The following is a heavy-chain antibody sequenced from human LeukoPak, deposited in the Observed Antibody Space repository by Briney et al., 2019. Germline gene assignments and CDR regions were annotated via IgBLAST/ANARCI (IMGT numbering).Heavy chain of an antibody. J-gene: IGHJ6*04. Sequence: GASVKVSCKASGGTFSSYAISWVRQAPGQGLEWMGGIIPIFGTANYAQKFQGRVTITADKSTSTAYMELSSLRSEDTAVYYCARVGTMWFGEGYYYGMDVWGKGTTVTVFS. V-gene: IGHV1-69*06. CDR2: IIPIFGTA. D-gene: IGHD3-10*01. CDR3: ARVGTMWFGEGYYYGMDV. CDR1: GGTFSSYA.